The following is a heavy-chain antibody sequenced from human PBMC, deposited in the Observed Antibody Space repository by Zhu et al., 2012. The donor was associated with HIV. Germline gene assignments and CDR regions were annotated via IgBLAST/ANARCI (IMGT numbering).Heavy chain of an antibody. V-gene: IGHV3-23*01. CDR1: GFTFSSYA. Sequence: VQLLESGGGLVQPGGSLRLSCAASGFTFSSYAMSWVRQAPGKGLEWVSAISGSGGSTYYADSVKGRFTISRDNSKNTLYPQMNSLRAEDTAVYYCDEIAGCNSYVFLDYVGQGTLVTVSS. J-gene: IGHJ4*02. CDR3: DEIAGCNSYVFLDY. CDR2: ISGSGGST. D-gene: IGHD4-23*01.